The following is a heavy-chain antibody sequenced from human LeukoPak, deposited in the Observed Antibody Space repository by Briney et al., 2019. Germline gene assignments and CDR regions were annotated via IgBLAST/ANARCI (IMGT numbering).Heavy chain of an antibody. J-gene: IGHJ3*02. CDR2: IYPGDSDT. V-gene: IGHV5-51*01. CDR3: AINARLIAAAGYDAFDI. CDR1: GYTFTSYW. Sequence: GESLKISCRGSGYTFTSYWIGLVRQMPGKGLELMGIIYPGDSDTRYSPSFQGQVTISADKSISTAYLQWSRLKASDTAMYYCAINARLIAAAGYDAFDIWGQGKMVTVSS. D-gene: IGHD6-13*01.